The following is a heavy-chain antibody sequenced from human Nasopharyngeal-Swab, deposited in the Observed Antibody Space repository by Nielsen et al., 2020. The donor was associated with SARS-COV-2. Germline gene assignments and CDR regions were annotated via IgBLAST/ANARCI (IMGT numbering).Heavy chain of an antibody. V-gene: IGHV3-11*01. CDR3: ARDMTAAGTLWFDP. D-gene: IGHD6-13*01. J-gene: IGHJ5*02. CDR2: ISSSGSTI. Sequence: RQAPGKGLEWVSYISSSGSTIYYADSVKGRFTISRDNAKNSLYLQMNSLRAEDTAVYYCARDMTAAGTLWFDPWGQGTLVTVSS.